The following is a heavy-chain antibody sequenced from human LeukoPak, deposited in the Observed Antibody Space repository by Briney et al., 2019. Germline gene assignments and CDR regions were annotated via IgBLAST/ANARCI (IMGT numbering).Heavy chain of an antibody. D-gene: IGHD3-9*01. CDR2: INHSGST. CDR1: GGSFSGYY. CDR3: AKRKIRYGRVDAFDI. V-gene: IGHV4-34*01. J-gene: IGHJ3*02. Sequence: SETLSLTCAVYGGSFSGYYWSWIRQPPGKGLEWIGEINHSGSTNYNPSLKSRVTISVDTSKNQFSLKLSSVTAADTAMYYCAKRKIRYGRVDAFDIWGQGTMVTVSS.